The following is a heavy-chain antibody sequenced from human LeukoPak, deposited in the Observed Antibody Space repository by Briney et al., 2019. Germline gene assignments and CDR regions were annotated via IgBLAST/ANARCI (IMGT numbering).Heavy chain of an antibody. V-gene: IGHV3-74*01. J-gene: IGHJ6*02. CDR3: ARVGLGVDYYYGMDV. CDR2: IKRDGTTT. D-gene: IGHD1-26*01. Sequence: GGSLRLSCAASGFTFSNYWIHWVRQAPGKGLVWVSRIKRDGTTTDYADSVKGRFTISRDTAKNTVYLQMNSLRVEDTAVYYCARVGLGVDYYYGMDVWGQGTTVTVSS. CDR1: GFTFSNYW.